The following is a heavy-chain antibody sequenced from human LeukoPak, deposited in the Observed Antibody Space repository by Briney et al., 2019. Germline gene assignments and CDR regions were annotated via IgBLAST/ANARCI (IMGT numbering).Heavy chain of an antibody. Sequence: GGSLRLSCAASGSTFSSYSMNWVRQAPGKGLEWVSSISSSSSYIYYADSVKGRFTISRDNAKNSLYLQMNSLRAEDTAVYYCARAAGYDYVWGSSTPFDYWGQGTLVTVSS. CDR3: ARAAGYDYVWGSSTPFDY. V-gene: IGHV3-21*01. CDR2: ISSSSSYI. CDR1: GSTFSSYS. D-gene: IGHD3-16*01. J-gene: IGHJ4*02.